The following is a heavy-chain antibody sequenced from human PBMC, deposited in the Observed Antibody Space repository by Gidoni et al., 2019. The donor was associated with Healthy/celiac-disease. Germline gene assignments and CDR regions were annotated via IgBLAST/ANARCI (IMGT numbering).Heavy chain of an antibody. CDR3: TRDPSAQTYYDFWSGYTSRFDY. CDR1: GFTFGDYA. D-gene: IGHD3-3*01. CDR2: IRSKAYGGTT. V-gene: IGHV3-49*04. Sequence: EVQLVESGGGLVQPGRSLRLSCTASGFTFGDYAMSWVRQAPGKGLEWVGFIRSKAYGGTTEYAASVKGRFTISRDDSKSIAYLQMNSLKTEDTAVYYCTRDPSAQTYYDFWSGYTSRFDYWGQGTLVTVSS. J-gene: IGHJ4*02.